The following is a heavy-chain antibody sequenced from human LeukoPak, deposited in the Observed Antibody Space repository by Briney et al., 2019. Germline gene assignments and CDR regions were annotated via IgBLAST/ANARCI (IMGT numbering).Heavy chain of an antibody. Sequence: ASVKVSCKASGYIFTAYYMHWVRQAPGQGFEWMGRINPNTGDTSYAQKFQGRVTMTRDTTISTAYMDLSSLTSDDAAVYYCASYPRYVSSPPFDYWGQGTQVSVSS. CDR2: INPNTGDT. D-gene: IGHD2-15*01. CDR1: GYIFTAYY. V-gene: IGHV1-2*02. J-gene: IGHJ4*02. CDR3: ASYPRYVSSPPFDY.